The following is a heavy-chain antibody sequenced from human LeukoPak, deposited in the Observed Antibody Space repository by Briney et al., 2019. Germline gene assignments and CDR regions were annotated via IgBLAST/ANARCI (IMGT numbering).Heavy chain of an antibody. D-gene: IGHD3-16*01. J-gene: IGHJ6*03. CDR3: ARVDYRNLSYSMDV. V-gene: IGHV4-61*02. CDR2: IYTSGST. Sequence: SETLSLTCTVSGGSISSGSYYWSWIRQPAGKGLEWIARIYTSGSTNYNPSLKSRVTISVDTSKNQFSLKLSSVTTADTAVYYCARVDYRNLSYSMDVWGKGTTVTVSS. CDR1: GGSISSGSYY.